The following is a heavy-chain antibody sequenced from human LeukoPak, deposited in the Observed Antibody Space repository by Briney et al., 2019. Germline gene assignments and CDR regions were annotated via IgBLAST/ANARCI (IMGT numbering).Heavy chain of an antibody. J-gene: IGHJ4*02. D-gene: IGHD1-7*01. CDR1: GGSFSGYY. CDR3: ARSSRELGGYAPWELMPPFDY. V-gene: IGHV4-34*01. Sequence: SETLSLTCAVYGGSFSGYYWGWIRQPPGKGLEWIGNIYYSGSTYYNPSLKSRVTISVDTSKNQFSLKLTSVTAEDTAVYYCARSSRELGGYAPWELMPPFDYWGQGTLVTVSS. CDR2: IYYSGST.